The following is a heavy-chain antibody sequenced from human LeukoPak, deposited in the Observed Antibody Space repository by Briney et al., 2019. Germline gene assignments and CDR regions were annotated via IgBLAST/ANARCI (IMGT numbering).Heavy chain of an antibody. CDR2: IVVGSGNT. V-gene: IGHV1-58*01. Sequence: SVKVSCTASGFTFTTSTVQWVRQARGQRLEWIGWIVVGSGNTKYAQKFQERVTITRDMSTSTAYMELSSLRSEDTAVYYCAAGGRGYYDFSPWGQGTLVTVSS. CDR1: GFTFTTST. CDR3: AAGGRGYYDFSP. J-gene: IGHJ5*02. D-gene: IGHD3-3*01.